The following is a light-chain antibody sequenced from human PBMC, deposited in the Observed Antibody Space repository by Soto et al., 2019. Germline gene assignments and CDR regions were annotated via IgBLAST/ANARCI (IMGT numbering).Light chain of an antibody. CDR2: DAS. CDR3: QQYASSPLP. J-gene: IGKJ4*01. Sequence: EIVLTQSPGTLSVSPGERATLSCRASQSVGRNYLAWYQQKPGQAPRLLIYDASSRATGIPDRFSGSGSGTDFTLTIIRLEPEDFAVYSCQQYASSPLPFGGGTKV. V-gene: IGKV3-20*01. CDR1: QSVGRNY.